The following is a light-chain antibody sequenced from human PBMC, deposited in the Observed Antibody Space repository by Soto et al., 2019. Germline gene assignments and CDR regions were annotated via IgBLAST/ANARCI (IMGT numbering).Light chain of an antibody. V-gene: IGLV7-46*01. CDR3: LLAYNGPYV. CDR1: TGAVTNGHY. CDR2: DTT. J-gene: IGLJ1*01. Sequence: QAVVTQEPSLTVSPGGTVTLTCGSSTGAVTNGHYPYWFQQKPGQAPRPLIYDTTNRHSWTPARFSGSLLGGKAALTLSGAQTEDEAEYYCLLAYNGPYVFGTGTKVTV.